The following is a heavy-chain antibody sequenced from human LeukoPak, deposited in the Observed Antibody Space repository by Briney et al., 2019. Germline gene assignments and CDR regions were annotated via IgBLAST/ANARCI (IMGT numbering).Heavy chain of an antibody. J-gene: IGHJ4*02. Sequence: SETLSLTCAVSGVSITSHPWKWVRQPPGKGLEWIGEMYNSGTGTYKPSLRSRVTMFFDESKNHFSLKLNSVTAADTAVYYCARGGNWDFDYWGQGVLVFVSS. CDR2: MYNSGTG. V-gene: IGHV4-4*02. CDR1: GVSITSHPW. D-gene: IGHD7-27*01. CDR3: ARGGNWDFDY.